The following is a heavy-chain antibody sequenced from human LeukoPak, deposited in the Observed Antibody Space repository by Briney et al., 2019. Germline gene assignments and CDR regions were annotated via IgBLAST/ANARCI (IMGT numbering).Heavy chain of an antibody. J-gene: IGHJ4*02. V-gene: IGHV3-7*01. CDR1: GFTFNIYW. CDR2: IKQDGSEK. Sequence: GGSLILSCAATGFTFNIYWMSWVRQAPGKGLQWVANIKQDGSEKYYVDSVKGRFTISRDNAKNSLYLQMNSLRAEDTAVYYCARGRGLPGPLDYWGQGTLVTVSS. CDR3: ARGRGLPGPLDY. D-gene: IGHD3-10*01.